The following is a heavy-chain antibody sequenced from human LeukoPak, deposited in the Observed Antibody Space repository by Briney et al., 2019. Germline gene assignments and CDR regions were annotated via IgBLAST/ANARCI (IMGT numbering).Heavy chain of an antibody. V-gene: IGHV5-51*01. CDR3: ARRGHSDNSPWFEP. D-gene: IGHD5-12*01. CDR2: IYPGDSDT. J-gene: IGHJ5*02. CDR1: GYSFTTYW. Sequence: GESLKISCKGSGYSFTTYWIAWVRQMPGKGLECMGIIYPGDSDTRYSPSFQGQVTISVDKSISTAYLQWSSLKASDTAMYYCARRGHSDNSPWFEPCGAGNLVSVSS.